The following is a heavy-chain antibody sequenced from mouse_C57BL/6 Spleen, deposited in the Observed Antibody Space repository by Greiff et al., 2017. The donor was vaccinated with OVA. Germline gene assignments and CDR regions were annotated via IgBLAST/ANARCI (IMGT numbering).Heavy chain of an antibody. CDR1: GFTFSSYG. Sequence: EVQLVESGGDLVKPGGSLKLSCAASGFTFSSYGMSWVRQTPDKRLEWVATISSGGSYTYYPDSVKGRFTISRDNAKNTLYLQMSSLKSEDTAMYYCARQGTGTDYFDYWGQGTTLTVSS. V-gene: IGHV5-6*01. CDR2: ISSGGSYT. J-gene: IGHJ2*01. D-gene: IGHD4-1*01. CDR3: ARQGTGTDYFDY.